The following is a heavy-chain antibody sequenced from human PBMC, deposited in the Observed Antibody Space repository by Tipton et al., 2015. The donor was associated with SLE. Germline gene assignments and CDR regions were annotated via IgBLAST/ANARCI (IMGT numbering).Heavy chain of an antibody. CDR3: VRDVKGLDVDY. CDR1: HHTA. CDR2: ISPSNGDT. D-gene: IGHD5-24*01. V-gene: IGHV1-18*01. Sequence: QLVQSGAEVKKPGASVQVSCEASHHTAISWLRHAPGQGLEWVGWISPSNGDTKYAQKFQDRVTLTTDTSTSTAYMELRSLRSDDTAVYYCVRDVKGLDVDYWGPGSLLTVSS. J-gene: IGHJ4*02.